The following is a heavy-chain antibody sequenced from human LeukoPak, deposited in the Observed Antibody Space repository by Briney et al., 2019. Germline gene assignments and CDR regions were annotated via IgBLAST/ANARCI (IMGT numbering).Heavy chain of an antibody. V-gene: IGHV1-18*01. D-gene: IGHD1-26*01. Sequence: ASVKVSCKASGYTFTNFPIGWVRQAPGQGLEWMVWISAYNGYTKYAPSLQGRVTMTTDTSTSTAYMQLRSLRSDDTAMYYCARVGGNYGGLIDYWGQGTLVTVSS. CDR3: ARVGGNYGGLIDY. J-gene: IGHJ4*02. CDR2: ISAYNGYT. CDR1: GYTFTNFP.